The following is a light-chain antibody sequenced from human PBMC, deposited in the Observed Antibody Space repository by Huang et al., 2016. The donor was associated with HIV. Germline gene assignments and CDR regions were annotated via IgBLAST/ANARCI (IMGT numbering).Light chain of an antibody. CDR1: QSVSSN. Sequence: EIVMTQSPATLSVSPGERATLSCRASQSVSSNLAGYQQKRGQAPRLLIYGASTRATGIPARFSGSGSGTDFTLTISSLQSEDYAVYYCQQYNNWPPLTFGGGTKVDIK. J-gene: IGKJ4*01. V-gene: IGKV3-15*01. CDR2: GAS. CDR3: QQYNNWPPLT.